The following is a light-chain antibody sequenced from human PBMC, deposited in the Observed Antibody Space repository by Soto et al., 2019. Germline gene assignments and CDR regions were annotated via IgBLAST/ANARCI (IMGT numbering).Light chain of an antibody. J-gene: IGKJ4*01. CDR1: QSISSK. CDR3: QQYHTWPPLT. CDR2: GAF. Sequence: EIVMTQSPPTLSVSPGESATLSCWASQSISSKLAWYQLRPGQAPRLLIYGAFTRATGVPVRFSGSGSGTELALTITSLQPEDFAVYYCQQYHTWPPLTFGGGTKVEIK. V-gene: IGKV3-15*01.